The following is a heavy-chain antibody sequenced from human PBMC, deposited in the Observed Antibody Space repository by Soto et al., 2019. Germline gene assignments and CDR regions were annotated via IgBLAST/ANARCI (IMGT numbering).Heavy chain of an antibody. J-gene: IGHJ6*02. V-gene: IGHV1-69*13. CDR3: ASGDGYNDYYYYGMDV. Sequence: SVKVSCKASGGTFSSYAISWVRQAPGQGLEWMGGIIPIFGTANYAQKFQGRVTITADESTSTAYMELSNLRSEDTAVYYCASGDGYNDYYYYGMDVWGQGTTVTVSS. CDR1: GGTFSSYA. D-gene: IGHD5-12*01. CDR2: IIPIFGTA.